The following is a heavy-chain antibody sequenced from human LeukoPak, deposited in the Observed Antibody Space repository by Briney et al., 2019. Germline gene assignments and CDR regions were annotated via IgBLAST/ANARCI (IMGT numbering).Heavy chain of an antibody. CDR3: ARRGGSSWSSFDY. Sequence: GGSLRLSCAASGFTFTKYAMNWVRQAPGKGLEWVSGISGLGGSAYYAASVKGRFTISRDNSGNRVFLQLNSPRVEDTAVYYCARRGGSSWSSFDYWGQGTLVTVSS. D-gene: IGHD6-13*01. V-gene: IGHV3-23*01. CDR1: GFTFTKYA. J-gene: IGHJ4*02. CDR2: ISGLGGSA.